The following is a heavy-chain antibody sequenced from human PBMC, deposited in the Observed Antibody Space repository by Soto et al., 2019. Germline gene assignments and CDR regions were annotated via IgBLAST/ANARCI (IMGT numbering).Heavy chain of an antibody. CDR2: IAGYNGDT. Sequence: QVQLVQSGAEVKKPGASVRVSYKASGYTFRNFGYSWLRQAPGQRPEWMGWIAGYNGDTNFAPSLRGRLTMTTDTXTTTVYMELNSLTSDDTAVYYCARDRGTYFDYWGQGTLVTVSS. J-gene: IGHJ4*02. V-gene: IGHV1-18*01. CDR1: GYTFRNFG. CDR3: ARDRGTYFDY.